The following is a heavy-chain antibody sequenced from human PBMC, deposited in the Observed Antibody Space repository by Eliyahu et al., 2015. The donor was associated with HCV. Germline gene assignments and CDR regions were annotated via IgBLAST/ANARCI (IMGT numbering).Heavy chain of an antibody. D-gene: IGHD6-19*01. J-gene: IGHJ5*02. V-gene: IGHV4-59*01. CDR2: IHXSGST. CDR1: GXSXTTXS. CDR3: SSGGGGIAVAGTGGWFDP. Sequence: QVQLQESGPGLVKPSETLSLTCTVXGXSXTTXSWSWIRXXPGTGLEWIGYIHXSGSTNXNPSRKSRVTISVDTSKNQFSLNLTSVTAADTAVYYCSSGGGGIAVAGTGGWFDPWGQGTLVTVSS.